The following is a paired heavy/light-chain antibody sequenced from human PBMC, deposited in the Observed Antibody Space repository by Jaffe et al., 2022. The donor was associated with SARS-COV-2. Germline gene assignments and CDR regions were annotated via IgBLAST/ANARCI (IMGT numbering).Light chain of an antibody. Sequence: QSALTQPPSASGSPGQSVTISCTGTSSDVGGYDYVSWYQQHPGKAPQFLIYEVSKRPSGVPDRFSGSKSGNTASLTVSGLQAEDEADYYCSSYAGSNNLVFGGGTKLTVL. CDR2: EVS. J-gene: IGLJ2*01. V-gene: IGLV2-8*01. CDR3: SSYAGSNNLV. CDR1: SSDVGGYDY.
Heavy chain of an antibody. CDR2: IYHSGST. V-gene: IGHV4-4*02. D-gene: IGHD2-8*02. CDR3: AKTTDYWPRDYGLDV. J-gene: IGHJ6*02. CDR1: GASISRTNW. Sequence: QVQLQESGPGLVKPSGTLSLTCAVSGASISRTNWWSWVRQPPGKGLEWIGEIYHSGSTNYDPSLKGRVTISVDKSRSQFSLKLSSVTAADTAVYYCAKTTDYWPRDYGLDVWGRGTKVTVS.